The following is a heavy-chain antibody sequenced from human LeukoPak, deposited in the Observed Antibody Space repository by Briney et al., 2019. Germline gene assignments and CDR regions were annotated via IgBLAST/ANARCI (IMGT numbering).Heavy chain of an antibody. CDR1: GFIFSNAW. V-gene: IGHV3-15*01. CDR2: VKSKYDGGTT. J-gene: IGHJ4*02. CDR3: NTGGYYFDY. Sequence: GGSLRLSCAGSGFIFSNAWMNWVRQAPGKGLEWVGRVKSKYDGGTTDYAAHAKGRFTISRDDSKNTVYLQMNSLKTEDTAVYYCNTGGYYFDYWGQGTLVTVYS.